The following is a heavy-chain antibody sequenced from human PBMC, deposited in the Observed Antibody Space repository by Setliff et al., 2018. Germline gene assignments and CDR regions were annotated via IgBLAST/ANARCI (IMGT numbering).Heavy chain of an antibody. Sequence: PGGSLRLSCAASGFTFNYYRMHWVRQAPGKGLEWVAVIWDDGGNKYHADSVKGRFTISRDNSKNTLYLQMNSLRPEDTAVYYCARTCSGSGCYVGLESWGQGTPVTVSS. J-gene: IGHJ4*02. CDR2: IWDDGGNK. D-gene: IGHD2-15*01. CDR3: ARTCSGSGCYVGLES. CDR1: GFTFNYYR. V-gene: IGHV3-33*08.